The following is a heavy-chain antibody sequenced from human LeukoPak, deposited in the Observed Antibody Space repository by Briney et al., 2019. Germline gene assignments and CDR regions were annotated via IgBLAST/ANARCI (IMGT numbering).Heavy chain of an antibody. V-gene: IGHV1-24*01. D-gene: IGHD6-13*01. Sequence: GASVKVSCKVSGYTLTELSMHWVRQAPGKGLEWMRGFEPEDGETIYAQKFQGRVTMTEDTSTDTAYMELSSLRSEDTAVYYCATAGSSSWYHQQSYNWFDPWGQGTLVTVSS. J-gene: IGHJ5*02. CDR2: FEPEDGET. CDR3: ATAGSSSWYHQQSYNWFDP. CDR1: GYTLTELS.